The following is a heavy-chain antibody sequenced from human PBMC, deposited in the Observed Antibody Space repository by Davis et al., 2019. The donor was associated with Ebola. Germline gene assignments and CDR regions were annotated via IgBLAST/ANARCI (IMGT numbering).Heavy chain of an antibody. CDR2: ISAYNGNT. Sequence: ASVKVSCKASGYTFTSYSISWVRQAPGQGLEWMGWISAYNGNTNYAQKLQGRVTMTTDTSTSTAYMELRSLRSDDTAVYYCAKLYQLLYEAFWGQGTLVTVSS. V-gene: IGHV1-18*04. CDR1: GYTFTSYS. D-gene: IGHD2-2*02. J-gene: IGHJ4*02. CDR3: AKLYQLLYEAF.